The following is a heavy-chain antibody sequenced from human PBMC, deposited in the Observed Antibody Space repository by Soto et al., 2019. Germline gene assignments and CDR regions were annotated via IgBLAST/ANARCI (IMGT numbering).Heavy chain of an antibody. J-gene: IGHJ4*02. Sequence: QVQLVQSGAEVKKPGASVKVSCKVSGYTFTNDAISWVRQAPGQGLEWMGWFSPYNGDTNYAQKLQGRVTMTTDTATSTAYRELRSLRSDDTAVNYYARVGIAARFSQFDYWGQGPLVTVSS. D-gene: IGHD6-6*01. CDR3: ARVGIAARFSQFDY. V-gene: IGHV1-18*01. CDR2: FSPYNGDT. CDR1: GYTFTNDA.